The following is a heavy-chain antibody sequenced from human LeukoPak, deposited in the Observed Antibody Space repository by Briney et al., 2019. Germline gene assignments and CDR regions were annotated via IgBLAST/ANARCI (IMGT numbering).Heavy chain of an antibody. J-gene: IGHJ3*02. Sequence: ASVKVSCKASRYIFTGYYMHWVRQAPGQGLEWMAWINPNSGGTNCAQTFEGRVTITRDTSISTAYMELSSLRSEDTAVYYCAREYDTPYCSGGSCYFVGGGFDIWGQGTMVTVSS. CDR2: INPNSGGT. CDR1: RYIFTGYY. D-gene: IGHD2-15*01. CDR3: AREYDTPYCSGGSCYFVGGGFDI. V-gene: IGHV1-2*02.